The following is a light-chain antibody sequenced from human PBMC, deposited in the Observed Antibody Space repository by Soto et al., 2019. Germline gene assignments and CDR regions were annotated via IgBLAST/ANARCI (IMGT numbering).Light chain of an antibody. CDR2: AAS. CDR3: QQYNSYPWT. CDR1: QSISSY. J-gene: IGKJ1*01. V-gene: IGKV1-16*01. Sequence: DIQMTQSPSSLSASVRDRVTITCRASQSISSYLNWYQQKPGKAPTFLIYAASSLQSGVPSRFSGSGSGTEITLTISSLQPDDFATYYCQQYNSYPWTFGQGTKVDIK.